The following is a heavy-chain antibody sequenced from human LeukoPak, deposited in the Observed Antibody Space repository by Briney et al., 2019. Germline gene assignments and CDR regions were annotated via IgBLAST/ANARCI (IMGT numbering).Heavy chain of an antibody. Sequence: GGSLRLSCAASGFTVSNNYMSWVRQAPGKGLEWVSVIYSGDNTYYVESVKGRFTISRDNSKNTLFLQMNRLRAEDTAVYYCAGRRVLDASFDYWGQEPWSPSPQ. CDR1: GFTVSNNY. CDR3: AGRRVLDASFDY. D-gene: IGHD3-16*01. J-gene: IGHJ4*01. CDR2: IYSGDNT. V-gene: IGHV3-66*02.